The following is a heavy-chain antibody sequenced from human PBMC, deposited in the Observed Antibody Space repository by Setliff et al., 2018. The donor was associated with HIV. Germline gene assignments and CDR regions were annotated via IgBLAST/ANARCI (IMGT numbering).Heavy chain of an antibody. Sequence: PSETLSLTCTVSGGSISNYCWNWIRQPPGKGLEWIGYIFSSGSTNYNPSLQSRVTISIDPSKNQFSLKLNSVTAADTAVYYCARGLDYYGSGSYLPLGYWGQGTLVTVSS. CDR2: IFSSGST. CDR3: ARGLDYYGSGSYLPLGY. V-gene: IGHV4-4*09. J-gene: IGHJ4*02. D-gene: IGHD3-10*01. CDR1: GGSISNYC.